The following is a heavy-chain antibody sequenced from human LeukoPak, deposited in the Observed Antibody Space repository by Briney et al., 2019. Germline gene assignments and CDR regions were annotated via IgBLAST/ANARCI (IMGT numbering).Heavy chain of an antibody. CDR2: IWYDGSDK. CDR1: GFTFSSYG. Sequence: PGRSLRLSCAASGFTFSSYGMHWVRQAPGKGLEWVAVIWYDGSDKYYADSVKGRSTISRDNSKNTLYLQMNSLRAEDTAVYYCATDQGIYWGQGILVSVSS. CDR3: ATDQGIY. V-gene: IGHV3-33*01. J-gene: IGHJ4*02.